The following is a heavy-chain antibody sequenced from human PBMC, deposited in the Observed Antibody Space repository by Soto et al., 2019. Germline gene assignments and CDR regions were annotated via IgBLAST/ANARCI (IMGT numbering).Heavy chain of an antibody. J-gene: IGHJ6*01. V-gene: IGHV1-69*06. D-gene: IGHD3-3*01. CDR2: IIPIFGTA. Sequence: SVKVSCKASGVTFSSYAISWVRQAPLQVLEWMVGIIPIFGTANYAQKFQGRVTITADKSTSTAYMELISLRSEDTAVYYCAGCLRLPKSKNYYYGMEVWGQGTKVTVSS. CDR1: GVTFSSYA. CDR3: AGCLRLPKSKNYYYGMEV.